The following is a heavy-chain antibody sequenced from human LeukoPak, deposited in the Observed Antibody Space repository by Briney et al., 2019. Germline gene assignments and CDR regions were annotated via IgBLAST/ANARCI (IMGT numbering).Heavy chain of an antibody. CDR3: ARDQIKYCSGGSCLHMDV. D-gene: IGHD2-15*01. V-gene: IGHV3-21*01. J-gene: IGHJ6*03. CDR1: GFTFSSYS. CDR2: ISGSSSYI. Sequence: NSGGSLRLSCAASGFTFSSYSMNWVRQAPGKGLEWVSSISGSSSYIYYADSVKGRFTISRHNAKNSLYLQMNSLRAEDTAVYYCARDQIKYCSGGSCLHMDVWGKGTTVTASS.